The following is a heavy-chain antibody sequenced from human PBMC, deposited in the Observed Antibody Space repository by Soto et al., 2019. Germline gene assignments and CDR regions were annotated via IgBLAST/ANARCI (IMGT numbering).Heavy chain of an antibody. D-gene: IGHD3-3*01. V-gene: IGHV5-51*01. CDR2: IYPGDSDT. J-gene: IGHJ6*02. Sequence: GESLKISCXGSGYSFTSYWIGWVRQMPGKGLEWMGIIYPGDSDTRYSPSFQGQVTISADKSISTAYLQWSSLKASDTAMYYCARRTFGVTYGMDVWGQGTTVTVSS. CDR3: ARRTFGVTYGMDV. CDR1: GYSFTSYW.